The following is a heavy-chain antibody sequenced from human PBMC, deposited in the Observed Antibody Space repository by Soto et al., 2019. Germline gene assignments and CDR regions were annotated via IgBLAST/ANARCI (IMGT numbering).Heavy chain of an antibody. CDR1: EFTFNTYW. V-gene: IGHV3-74*03. Sequence: EVQLVESGGDSVQPGGSLRLSCAASEFTFNTYWMHWVRQAPGKGLVWVSRINADGSSITYADSVKGRFTISRDNVKNTLSLQMNSLRAEDTGVYYCARDRRFAVDYWGQGTLVTVSS. J-gene: IGHJ4*02. CDR2: INADGSSI. CDR3: ARDRRFAVDY. D-gene: IGHD3-3*01.